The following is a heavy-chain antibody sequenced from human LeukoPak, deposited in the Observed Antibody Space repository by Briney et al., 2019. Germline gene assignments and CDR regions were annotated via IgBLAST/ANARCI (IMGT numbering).Heavy chain of an antibody. Sequence: PGGSLRLSYAASGFTFNSYSMNWVRQAPGKGLEWVSSISSSSSYIYYADSVKGRFTISRDNAKNSLYLQMNSLRAEDTAVYYCARGICSSTSCLDYWGQGTLVTVSS. CDR2: ISSSSSYI. CDR1: GFTFNSYS. J-gene: IGHJ4*02. V-gene: IGHV3-21*01. CDR3: ARGICSSTSCLDY. D-gene: IGHD2-2*01.